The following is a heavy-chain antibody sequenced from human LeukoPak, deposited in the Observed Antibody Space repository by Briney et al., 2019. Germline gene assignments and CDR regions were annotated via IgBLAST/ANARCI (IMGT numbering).Heavy chain of an antibody. CDR3: ARPFRRDGYNTPLGY. Sequence: ASVKVSCKASGYTFTGYYMHWVRQAPGQGLEWMGWINPNSGGTNYAQKFQGRVTMTRDTSISTAYMELSRLRSDDTAVYYCARPFRRDGYNTPLGYWGQGTLVTVSS. V-gene: IGHV1-2*02. CDR1: GYTFTGYY. CDR2: INPNSGGT. D-gene: IGHD5-24*01. J-gene: IGHJ4*02.